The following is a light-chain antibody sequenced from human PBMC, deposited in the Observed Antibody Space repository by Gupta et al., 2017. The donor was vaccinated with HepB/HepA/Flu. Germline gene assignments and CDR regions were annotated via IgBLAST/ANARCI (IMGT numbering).Light chain of an antibody. J-gene: IGLJ1*01. V-gene: IGLV1-51*02. CDR2: ENN. Sequence: CSGSSSNIGNNFVSWYQQLSGTAPKLLIYENNKRPSGIPDRFSGSKSGTSAALGITGLQTGDEADYYCGTWDNSLSADVFATGTKVTVL. CDR3: GTWDNSLSADV. CDR1: SSNIGNNF.